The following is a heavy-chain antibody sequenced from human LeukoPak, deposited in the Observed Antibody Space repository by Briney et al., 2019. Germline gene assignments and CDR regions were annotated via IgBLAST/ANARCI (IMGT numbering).Heavy chain of an antibody. CDR3: AKDFRIGYSAHFDY. Sequence: GGSLRLSCAASGFPFSSYAMSWVRQAPGKGLEWVSAISGSGGSTYYADSVKGRFTISRDNSKNTLYLQMDSLRGEDTAVYYCAKDFRIGYSAHFDYWGQGALVTVSS. V-gene: IGHV3-23*01. J-gene: IGHJ4*02. CDR2: ISGSGGST. CDR1: GFPFSSYA. D-gene: IGHD2-21*01.